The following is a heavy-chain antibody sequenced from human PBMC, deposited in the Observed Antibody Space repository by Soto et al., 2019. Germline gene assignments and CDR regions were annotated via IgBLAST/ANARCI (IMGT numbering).Heavy chain of an antibody. V-gene: IGHV1-69*02. CDR3: ARRMDYGDYQARGNAFDI. CDR2: IIPILGIA. J-gene: IGHJ3*02. D-gene: IGHD4-17*01. Sequence: ASVKVSCKASGGTFSSYTISWVRQAPGQGLEWMGRIIPILGIANYAQKFQGRVTITADKSTSTAYMELSSLRSEDTAVYYCARRMDYGDYQARGNAFDIWGQGTMVTVSS. CDR1: GGTFSSYT.